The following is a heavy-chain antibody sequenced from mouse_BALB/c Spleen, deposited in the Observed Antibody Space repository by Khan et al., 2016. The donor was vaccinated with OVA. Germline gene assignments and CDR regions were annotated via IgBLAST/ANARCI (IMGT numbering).Heavy chain of an antibody. J-gene: IGHJ1*01. CDR1: GISITSGNYR. V-gene: IGHV3-5*02. Sequence: EVELVESGPGLVKPSQTVSLTCTVTGISITSGNYRWSWIRQFPGNKWEWIGNIYYSGTVTYNPSLTSRTTITRDTSKNQFFLEMNSLTAEDTATYYCARDYGSLYWFFDVWGAGTTVTVSS. D-gene: IGHD1-1*01. CDR3: ARDYGSLYWFFDV. CDR2: IYYSGTV.